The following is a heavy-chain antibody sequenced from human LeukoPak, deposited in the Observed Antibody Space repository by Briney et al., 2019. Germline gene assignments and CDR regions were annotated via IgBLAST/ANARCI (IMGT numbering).Heavy chain of an antibody. J-gene: IGHJ4*02. Sequence: PSETLSLTCTVSGGSIRSYYWSWIRQPPGKGLEWIGYIYYTGSTKYNSSLKSRVTISVDTSMNQFSLKLSSVTAADTAVYYCARVAPSQWLLLPNYFDYWGQEALVTVSS. V-gene: IGHV4-59*01. D-gene: IGHD3-22*01. CDR1: GGSIRSYY. CDR3: ARVAPSQWLLLPNYFDY. CDR2: IYYTGST.